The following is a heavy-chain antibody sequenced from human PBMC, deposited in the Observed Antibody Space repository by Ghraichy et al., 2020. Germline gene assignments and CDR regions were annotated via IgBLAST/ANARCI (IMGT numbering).Heavy chain of an antibody. Sequence: GGSLRLSCAASGFTFSSYSMNWVRQAPGKGLEWVSSISSSSSYIYYADSVKGRFTISRDNAKNSLYLQMNSLRAEDTAVYYCARAREGGPPFDYWGQGTLVTVSS. D-gene: IGHD2-15*01. CDR3: ARAREGGPPFDY. CDR2: ISSSSSYI. CDR1: GFTFSSYS. V-gene: IGHV3-21*01. J-gene: IGHJ4*02.